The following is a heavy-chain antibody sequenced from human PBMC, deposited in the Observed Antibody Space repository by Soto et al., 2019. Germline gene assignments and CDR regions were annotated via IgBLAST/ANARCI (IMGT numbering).Heavy chain of an antibody. CDR3: ARDRLFYYDYIWGAFDI. Sequence: PGGSLRLSCAASGFTFSSYAMHWVRQAPGKGLEWVSVIYSGGSTYYADSVKGRFTISRDNSKNTLYLQMNSLRAEDTAVYYCARDRLFYYDYIWGAFDIWGQGTMVTVSS. CDR2: IYSGGST. J-gene: IGHJ3*02. D-gene: IGHD3-16*01. CDR1: GFTFSSYA. V-gene: IGHV3-66*01.